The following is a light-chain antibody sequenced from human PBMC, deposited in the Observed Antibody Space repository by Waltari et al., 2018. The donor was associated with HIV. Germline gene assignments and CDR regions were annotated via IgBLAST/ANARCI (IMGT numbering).Light chain of an antibody. CDR3: QQSYSTPYT. V-gene: IGKV1-39*01. CDR1: QSISSY. Sequence: SVGDRVTITCRASQSISSYLNWYQQKPGKAPKLLIYAASSLQSGVPSRFSGSGSGTDFTLTISSLQPEDFATYYCQQSYSTPYTFGQGTKLEIK. CDR2: AAS. J-gene: IGKJ2*01.